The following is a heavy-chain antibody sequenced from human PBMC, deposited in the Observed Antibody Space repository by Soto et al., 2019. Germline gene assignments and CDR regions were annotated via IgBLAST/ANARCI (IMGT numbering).Heavy chain of an antibody. J-gene: IGHJ4*02. CDR3: AKLGAHPPGWTLWFGADELEGFDY. CDR1: GFTFSSYA. D-gene: IGHD3-10*01. V-gene: IGHV3-23*01. CDR2: ISGSGGST. Sequence: QAGGSLRLSCAASGFTFSSYAMSWVRQAPGKGLEWVSAISGSGGSTYYADSVKGRFTISRDNSKNTLYLQMNSLRAEDTAVYYCAKLGAHPPGWTLWFGADELEGFDYRGQGTLVTVSS.